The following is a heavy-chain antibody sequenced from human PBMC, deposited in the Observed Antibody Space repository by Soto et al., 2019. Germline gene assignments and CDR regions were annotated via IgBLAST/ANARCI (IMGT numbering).Heavy chain of an antibody. CDR1: GDTFSRYA. J-gene: IGHJ6*02. V-gene: IGHV1-69*01. D-gene: IGHD6-6*01. Sequence: QVQLVQSGAEAKKPGSSVKVSCKASGDTFSRYAITWVRQAPGQGLEWMGGVIPLFRTTNYAQKFQGRVTITADESTTTAYMELSDLRSEDTAVYYCVPLQPSAIVGRPGVDVWGQGTTVTVSS. CDR2: VIPLFRTT. CDR3: VPLQPSAIVGRPGVDV.